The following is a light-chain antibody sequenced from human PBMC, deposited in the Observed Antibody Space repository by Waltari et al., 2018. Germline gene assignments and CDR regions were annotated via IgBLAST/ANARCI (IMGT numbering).Light chain of an antibody. CDR1: RSDVATYNL. V-gene: IGLV2-23*02. CDR3: SSYAGPHSVV. J-gene: IGLJ2*01. Sequence: QSALTQPASVSGSPGQSITVSCTGSRSDVATYNLVSWYQHHPGKAPKLLIYEVNQRPSGVSTRFSASKSDNTASLTVSGLQAEDEADYYCSSYAGPHSVVFGGGTKVTV. CDR2: EVN.